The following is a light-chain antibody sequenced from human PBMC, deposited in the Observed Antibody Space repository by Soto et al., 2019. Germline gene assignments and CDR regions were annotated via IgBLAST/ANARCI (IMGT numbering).Light chain of an antibody. J-gene: IGKJ4*01. V-gene: IGKV1-5*03. Sequence: DIQMTQSPSTLSASVGDRVTITCRASQSISSWLAWYQQKPGKAPKLLIYKASSLESGVPSRFSGSGSGTEFTLTISSLQPDDFATYYCQQYNSFTLTFGGGTKVEIK. CDR1: QSISSW. CDR2: KAS. CDR3: QQYNSFTLT.